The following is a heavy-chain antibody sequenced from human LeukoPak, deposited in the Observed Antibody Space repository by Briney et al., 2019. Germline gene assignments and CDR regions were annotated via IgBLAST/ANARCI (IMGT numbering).Heavy chain of an antibody. D-gene: IGHD5-24*01. CDR2: IYYSGST. Sequence: SETLSLTCTVSGGSISSYYWSWIRQPPGKGLEWIGYIYYSGSTNYNPSLKSRVTISVDTSKNQFSLKLNSVTAADTAVYYCARGLLDGYTHPAAFDIWGQGTMVTVSP. J-gene: IGHJ3*02. CDR1: GGSISSYY. CDR3: ARGLLDGYTHPAAFDI. V-gene: IGHV4-59*01.